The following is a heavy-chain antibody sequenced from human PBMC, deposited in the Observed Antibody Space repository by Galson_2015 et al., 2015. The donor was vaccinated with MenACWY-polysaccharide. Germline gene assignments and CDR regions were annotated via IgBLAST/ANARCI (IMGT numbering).Heavy chain of an antibody. CDR1: GFSLSTSGVG. CDR2: IYWDDDK. Sequence: PALVKPTQTLTLTCTFSGFSLSTSGVGVGWIRQPPGKALEWLALIYWDDDKRYSPSLKSRLTITKDTSKNQVVLTMTNMDPVDTATYYCAHRAHGSSGWDDAFDIWGQGTMVTVSS. CDR3: AHRAHGSSGWDDAFDI. V-gene: IGHV2-5*02. J-gene: IGHJ3*02. D-gene: IGHD6-19*01.